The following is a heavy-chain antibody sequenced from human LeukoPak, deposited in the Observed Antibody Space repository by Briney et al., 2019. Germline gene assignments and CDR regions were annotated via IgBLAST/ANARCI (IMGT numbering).Heavy chain of an antibody. CDR3: ARVVIGNEPYYFDY. D-gene: IGHD1-1*01. Sequence: SVKVSCKASGYTFTGYYMHWVRQAPGQGLEWMGWINPNSGGTNYAQKFQGRVTMTRDTSISTAYMELSRLRSDDTAVYYCARVVIGNEPYYFDYWGQGTLVTVSS. CDR2: INPNSGGT. J-gene: IGHJ4*02. CDR1: GYTFTGYY. V-gene: IGHV1-2*02.